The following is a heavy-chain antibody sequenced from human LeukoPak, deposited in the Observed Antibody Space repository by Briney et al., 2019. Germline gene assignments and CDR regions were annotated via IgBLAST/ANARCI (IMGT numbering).Heavy chain of an antibody. Sequence: AXXKVSCKASGYTFTSYYMHWVRQAPGQGLEWMGIINPSGGSRNYAQKLQGRVTMNRDRSTSRVYMEVSSLRSEDPAVYYCAPESIPNSGDVNTIFDYWGQGTLVTISS. CDR2: INPSGGSR. CDR3: APESIPNSGDVNTIFDY. D-gene: IGHD5-12*01. J-gene: IGHJ4*02. CDR1: GYTFTSYY. V-gene: IGHV1-46*04.